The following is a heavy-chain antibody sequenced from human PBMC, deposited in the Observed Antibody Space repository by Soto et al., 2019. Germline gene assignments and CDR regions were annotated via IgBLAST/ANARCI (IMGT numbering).Heavy chain of an antibody. CDR2: ISAYNGNT. D-gene: IGHD3-10*01. Sequence: ASVKVSCKASGYTFTSYGISWVRQAPGQGLEWMGWISAYNGNTNYAQKLQGRVTMTTDTSTSTAYMELRSLRSDDTAVYYCARDPGLPTMDHYYYYGMDVWGQGTTVTVSS. V-gene: IGHV1-18*04. CDR3: ARDPGLPTMDHYYYYGMDV. J-gene: IGHJ6*02. CDR1: GYTFTSYG.